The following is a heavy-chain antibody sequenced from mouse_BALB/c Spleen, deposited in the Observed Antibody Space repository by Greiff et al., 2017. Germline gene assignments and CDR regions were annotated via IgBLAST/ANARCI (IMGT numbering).Heavy chain of an antibody. CDR3: ARDRGTTVVGAIDY. CDR1: GFSLTSYG. J-gene: IGHJ4*01. D-gene: IGHD1-1*01. Sequence: QVQLKQSGPGLVAPSQSLYITCTVSGFSLTSYGVHWVRQPPGKGLEWLGVIWAGGSTNYNSALMSRLSISKDNSKSQVFLKMNSLQTDDTAMYYCARDRGTTVVGAIDYWGQGTSVTVSA. V-gene: IGHV2-9*02. CDR2: IWAGGST.